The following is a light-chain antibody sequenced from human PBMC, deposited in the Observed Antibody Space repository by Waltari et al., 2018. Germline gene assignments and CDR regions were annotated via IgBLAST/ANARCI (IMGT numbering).Light chain of an antibody. CDR1: QSVSRN. CDR3: QQYYDWPPYT. V-gene: IGKV3-15*01. J-gene: IGKJ2*01. CDR2: GAS. Sequence: EIVMTQSPATLSVSPGETVTLSSRASQSVSRNLAWYQQQRPGQAPRLLIHGASTRATGIPVRFSGSGSGTDFTLTISSLQSEDYAVYYCQQYYDWPPYTFGQGTKVEIK.